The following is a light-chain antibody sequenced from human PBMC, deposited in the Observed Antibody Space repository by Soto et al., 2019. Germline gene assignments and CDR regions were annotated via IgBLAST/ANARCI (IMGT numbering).Light chain of an antibody. J-gene: IGKJ5*01. CDR3: MQALKSLT. V-gene: IGKV2-28*01. CDR2: FGS. CDR1: QSLLYNNTYNY. Sequence: EIVMTQSPLTLPVTPGEPASISCRSSQSLLYNNTYNYLDWYVQKPGQSPQLLIYFGSNRAPGVPDSFRGSEKATDFNLKINRGEAEDVGTYYCMQALKSLTFGKGTRLEIQ.